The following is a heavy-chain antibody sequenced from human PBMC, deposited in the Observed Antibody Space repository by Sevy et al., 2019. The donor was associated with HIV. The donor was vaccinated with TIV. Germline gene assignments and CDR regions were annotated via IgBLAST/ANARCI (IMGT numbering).Heavy chain of an antibody. D-gene: IGHD2-8*01. CDR1: GFTFTNYW. CDR2: VDNDGSGT. Sequence: GGSLRLSCAASGFTFTNYWMHWVRQAPGKGLVWVSRVDNDGSGTNYADSVKGRFTIPSDNAKNTVYLQMNSLRAEDTAVYYCTRDMYGIDYWGQGTLVTVSS. V-gene: IGHV3-74*01. J-gene: IGHJ4*02. CDR3: TRDMYGIDY.